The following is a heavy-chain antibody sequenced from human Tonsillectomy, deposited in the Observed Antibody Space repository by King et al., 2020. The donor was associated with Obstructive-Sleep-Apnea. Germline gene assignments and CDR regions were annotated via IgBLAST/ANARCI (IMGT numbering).Heavy chain of an antibody. J-gene: IGHJ4*02. V-gene: IGHV4-34*01. CDR1: GGSFSVYS. Sequence: HVQLQQWGAGLLKPSETLSLTCAVYGGSFSVYSLSWIRQPPGKGLEWIGEINHSVSATYNPSLKNRVTISVDTSKNQFSLKLSSVTAADTAVYYCASGEVYYGDYDYWGQGTLVTVSS. D-gene: IGHD4-17*01. CDR2: INHSVSA. CDR3: ASGEVYYGDYDY.